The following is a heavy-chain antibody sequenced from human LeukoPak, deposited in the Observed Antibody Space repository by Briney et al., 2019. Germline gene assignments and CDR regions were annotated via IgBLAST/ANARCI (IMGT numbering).Heavy chain of an antibody. CDR2: ISYDGSNK. V-gene: IGHV3-30*18. J-gene: IGHJ4*02. D-gene: IGHD6-13*01. Sequence: GGSLRLSCAASGFTFSSYAMSWVRQAPGKGLEWVAVISYDGSNKYYADSVKGRFTISRDNSKNTLYLQMNSLRAEDTAVYYCAKEGGSWYYFDYWGQGTLVTVSS. CDR1: GFTFSSYA. CDR3: AKEGGSWYYFDY.